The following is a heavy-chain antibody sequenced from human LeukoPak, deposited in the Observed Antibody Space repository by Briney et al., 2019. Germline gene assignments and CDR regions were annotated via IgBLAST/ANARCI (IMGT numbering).Heavy chain of an antibody. CDR2: INAGNGNT. J-gene: IGHJ4*02. V-gene: IGHV1-3*01. D-gene: IGHD6-13*01. Sequence: ASVKVSCKASGYTFTSYAIHWVRQAPGQRREWMGWINAGNGNTKYSQKFQGRVTITRDTSASTAYMELSSLRSEDTAVYYCARGGSSWPLPFDYWGQGTLVTVSS. CDR3: ARGGSSWPLPFDY. CDR1: GYTFTSYA.